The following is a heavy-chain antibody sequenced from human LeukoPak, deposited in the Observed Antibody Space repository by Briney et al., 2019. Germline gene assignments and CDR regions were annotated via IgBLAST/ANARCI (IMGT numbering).Heavy chain of an antibody. V-gene: IGHV3-23*01. CDR2: ISDSGGST. J-gene: IGHJ4*02. CDR3: AKRGVVIRVILVGFHRQAYYFES. CDR1: GITLSNYG. D-gene: IGHD3/OR15-3a*01. Sequence: GGSLRLSCAVSGITLSNYGMSWVRQAPGKGLEWVAGISDSGGSTNYADSVKGRFTISRDNPKNTLYLQMNSLRAEDTAVYFCAKRGVVIRVILVGFHRQAYYFESWGQGALVTVSS.